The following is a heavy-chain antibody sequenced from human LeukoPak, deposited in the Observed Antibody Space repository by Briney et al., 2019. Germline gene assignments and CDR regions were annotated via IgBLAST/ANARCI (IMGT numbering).Heavy chain of an antibody. Sequence: ASVKVSCKASGGTFSSYAISWVRQAPGQGLEWMGGIIPIFGTANYAQKFQGRATITADESTSTAYMELSSLRSEDTAVYYCARDLGSGWLSTFDYWGQGTLVTVSS. CDR2: IIPIFGTA. CDR3: ARDLGSGWLSTFDY. CDR1: GGTFSSYA. D-gene: IGHD6-19*01. V-gene: IGHV1-69*13. J-gene: IGHJ4*02.